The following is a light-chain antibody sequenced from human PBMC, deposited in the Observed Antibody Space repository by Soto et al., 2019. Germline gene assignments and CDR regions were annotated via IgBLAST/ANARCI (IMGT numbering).Light chain of an antibody. V-gene: IGKV3-11*01. Sequence: EIVLTQSPATLSLSPGERATLSCRASQSVSSYLAWYQQKPGQAPRLLIYDASNRATGIPARFSGSGSGTDFPLTITSLEPEDCAVYYCQQRSNWPSTCGGGTKVEIK. CDR1: QSVSSY. J-gene: IGKJ4*01. CDR3: QQRSNWPST. CDR2: DAS.